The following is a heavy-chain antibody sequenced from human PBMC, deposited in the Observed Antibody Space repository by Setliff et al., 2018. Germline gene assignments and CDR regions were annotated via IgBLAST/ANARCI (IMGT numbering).Heavy chain of an antibody. D-gene: IGHD3-22*01. CDR3: ARDTHDKYDTSGYYLSLDS. CDR2: IIPVFGTA. CDR1: GGTFRTDG. J-gene: IGHJ4*02. Sequence: SVKVSCKASGGTFRTDGFNWVRQAPGQGLEWMGRIIPVFGTAKYSQEFQGRATISADESTRTAYLDLRSLRFEDTAVYYCARDTHDKYDTSGYYLSLDSWGQGTLVTVSS. V-gene: IGHV1-69*13.